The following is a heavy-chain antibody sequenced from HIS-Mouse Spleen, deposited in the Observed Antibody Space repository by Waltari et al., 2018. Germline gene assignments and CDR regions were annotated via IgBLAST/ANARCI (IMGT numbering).Heavy chain of an antibody. D-gene: IGHD6-13*01. V-gene: IGHV2-70*15. J-gene: IGHJ3*02. Sequence: QVTLRESGPALVKPTQTLTLTCTFSGFSLSTIGMCVSWIRQPPGKALQWLARIDWDEDKYDSTSRKTSLTISKDTSQNQVFLTLTNMDPVDTATYYCARIRLAAAAPAAFDIWGQGTMVTVSS. CDR3: ARIRLAAAAPAAFDI. CDR1: GFSLSTIGMC. CDR2: IDWDEDK.